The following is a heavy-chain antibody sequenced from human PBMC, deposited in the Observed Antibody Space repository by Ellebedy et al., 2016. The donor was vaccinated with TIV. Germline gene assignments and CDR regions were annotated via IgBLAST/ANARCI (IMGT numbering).Heavy chain of an antibody. V-gene: IGHV3-48*02. J-gene: IGHJ3*02. D-gene: IGHD1-26*01. CDR1: GFTFSTYS. Sequence: GGSLRLXCAASGFTFSTYSMNWVRQAAGKGLEWISYIVGTGTTTYYADSVKGRFTISRDNAKNSLYLQMNSLRDGDTAVYYCARRGNYLGDAFDIWGQGAMVIVSS. CDR3: ARRGNYLGDAFDI. CDR2: IVGTGTTT.